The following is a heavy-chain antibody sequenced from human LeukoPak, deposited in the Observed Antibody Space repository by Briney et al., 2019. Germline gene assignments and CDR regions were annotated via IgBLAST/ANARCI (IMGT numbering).Heavy chain of an antibody. J-gene: IGHJ4*02. CDR3: TRDILSGSDYFDF. Sequence: PGGSLRLSCTTSGFTCGDYAMSWVRQAPGKGLEWVGFIRSKRFGGATQYAASVKGRFTISRDDSKSVAYLHMNSLKTEYTAEYYCTRDILSGSDYFDFWGQGTLVTVSS. D-gene: IGHD6-19*01. V-gene: IGHV3-49*04. CDR2: IRSKRFGGAT. CDR1: GFTCGDYA.